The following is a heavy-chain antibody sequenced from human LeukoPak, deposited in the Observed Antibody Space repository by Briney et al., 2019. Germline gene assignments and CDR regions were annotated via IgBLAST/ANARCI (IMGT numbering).Heavy chain of an antibody. CDR1: GYTFTSYY. CDR3: RREGEYDVRKPGGDY. Sequence: GASVTVTCKASGYTFTSYYIDWVRQAPGHGLEWMGIINPSGGRTTYAQKFQGRVTMTRDTSTSTVYMEMSGLRSEDTAVYYCRREGEYDVRKPGGDYGGEGGVVSVSS. J-gene: IGHJ4*02. V-gene: IGHV1-46*01. D-gene: IGHD3-10*01. CDR2: INPSGGRT.